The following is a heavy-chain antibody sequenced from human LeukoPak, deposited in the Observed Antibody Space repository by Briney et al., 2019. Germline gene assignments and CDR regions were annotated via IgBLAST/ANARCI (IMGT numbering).Heavy chain of an antibody. CDR1: GGSISSYY. D-gene: IGHD3-22*01. V-gene: IGHV4-59*01. J-gene: IGHJ4*02. CDR2: IYYSGNI. Sequence: SETLSLTCSVSGGSISSYYWSWIRQPPGKGLDWIGYIYYSGNINYKSPLKSRVTISGDTSKNQFSLKLSSVTAADTAVYYCARGEGYYYDSSGSLGVYYFDYWGQGTLVTVSS. CDR3: ARGEGYYYDSSGSLGVYYFDY.